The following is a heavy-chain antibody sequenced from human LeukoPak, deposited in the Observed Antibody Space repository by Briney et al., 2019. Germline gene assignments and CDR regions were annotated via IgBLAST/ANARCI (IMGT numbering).Heavy chain of an antibody. Sequence: GGSLRLSCAASGFTFSSSAMGWVRQAPGKGLEWVSAINDRGGSTYYADSVKGRFTISRDNSKNTLFLQMHSLRVEDTATYYCARRGSSGCFDFWGQGTLVTVSS. D-gene: IGHD6-19*01. CDR2: INDRGGST. J-gene: IGHJ4*02. CDR1: GFTFSSSA. V-gene: IGHV3-23*01. CDR3: ARRGSSGCFDF.